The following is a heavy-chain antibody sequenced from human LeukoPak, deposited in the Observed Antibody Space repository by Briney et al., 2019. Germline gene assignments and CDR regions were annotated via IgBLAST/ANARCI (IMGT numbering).Heavy chain of an antibody. D-gene: IGHD5-18*01. Sequence: PGRSLRLSCAASGFTFDDYAMHWVRQAPGKGLEWVSGISWNSHSIGYADSVKGRFTISRDNAKNPLYLQMNSLRAEDTALYYCAKEIFPDTAMVTGFDYWGQGTLVTVSS. V-gene: IGHV3-9*01. J-gene: IGHJ4*02. CDR1: GFTFDDYA. CDR2: ISWNSHSI. CDR3: AKEIFPDTAMVTGFDY.